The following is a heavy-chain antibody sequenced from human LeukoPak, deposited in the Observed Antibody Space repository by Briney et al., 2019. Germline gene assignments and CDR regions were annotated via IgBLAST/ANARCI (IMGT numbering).Heavy chain of an antibody. CDR2: IFPNSGAT. CDR1: GYTFTGYY. Sequence: EASVKVSCKAAGYTFTGYYMHWVRQAPGQGLEWMGWIFPNSGATNYAQKLQGRVTMTTDTSTSTAYMELRSLRSDDTAVYYCARDVGYCTNGVCPDPWGQGTLVTVSS. J-gene: IGHJ5*02. CDR3: ARDVGYCTNGVCPDP. V-gene: IGHV1-2*02. D-gene: IGHD2-8*01.